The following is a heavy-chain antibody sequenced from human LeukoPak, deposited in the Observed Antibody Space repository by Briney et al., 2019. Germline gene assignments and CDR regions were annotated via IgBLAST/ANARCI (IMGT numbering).Heavy chain of an antibody. CDR3: ARGRINSSGYFDY. CDR1: GGSVSSGSYY. Sequence: SETLSLTCTVSGGSVSSGSYYWSWIRQPPGKGLEWIGYFYYSGNTNYNPSLKSRLTISEDTPKNQFSLKLSSVTAADTAVYFCARGRINSSGYFDYWGQGTLVTVSS. D-gene: IGHD6-19*01. J-gene: IGHJ4*02. CDR2: FYYSGNT. V-gene: IGHV4-61*01.